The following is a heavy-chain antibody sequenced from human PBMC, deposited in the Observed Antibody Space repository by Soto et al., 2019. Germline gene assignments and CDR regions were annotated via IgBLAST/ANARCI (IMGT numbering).Heavy chain of an antibody. CDR2: ISGSGGST. J-gene: IGHJ4*02. CDR3: AKDLLRWSLRSGTLFDY. CDR1: GFTFSSYA. V-gene: IGHV3-23*01. D-gene: IGHD2-15*01. Sequence: GGSLRLSCAASGFTFSSYAMSWVRQAPGKGLEWVSAISGSGGSTYYADSVKGRFTISRDNSKNTLYLQMNSLRAEDTAVYYCAKDLLRWSLRSGTLFDYWGQGTLVTVSS.